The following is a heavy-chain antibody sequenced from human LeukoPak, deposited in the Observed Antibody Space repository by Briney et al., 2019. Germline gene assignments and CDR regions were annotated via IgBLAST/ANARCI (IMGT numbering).Heavy chain of an antibody. CDR2: INHSGST. J-gene: IGHJ3*02. V-gene: IGHV4-34*01. CDR3: ARGSVNYCSSTSCSGAFDI. Sequence: SETLSPTCAVYGGSFSGYYWSWIRQPPGKGLEWIGEINHSGSTNYNPSLKSRVTISVDTSKNQFSLKLSSVTAADTAVYYCARGSVNYCSSTSCSGAFDIWGQGTMVTVSS. CDR1: GGSFSGYY. D-gene: IGHD2-2*01.